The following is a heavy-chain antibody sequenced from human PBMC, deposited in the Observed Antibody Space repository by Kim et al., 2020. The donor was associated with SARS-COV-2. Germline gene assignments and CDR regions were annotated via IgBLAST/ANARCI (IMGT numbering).Heavy chain of an antibody. D-gene: IGHD3-10*01. CDR3: TTGYPLYGPLWFGELLHY. V-gene: IGHV3-15*01. J-gene: IGHJ4*02. Sequence: KGRFTISRDDSKNTLYLQMNSLKTEDTAVYYCTTGYPLYGPLWFGELLHYWGQGTLVTVSS.